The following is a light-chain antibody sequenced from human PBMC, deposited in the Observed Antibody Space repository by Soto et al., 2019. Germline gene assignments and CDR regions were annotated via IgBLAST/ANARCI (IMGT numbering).Light chain of an antibody. CDR3: RSYTSSSPLL. J-gene: IGLJ2*01. CDR1: SNDIGGYNY. V-gene: IGLV2-14*01. CDR2: DVS. Sequence: QSALTQPASVSGSPGQSITFSCTGTSNDIGGYNYVSWYQQHPGKAPKLMIFDVSNRPSGVSYRFSGSKSGNTASLTISGLQAEDEADYYCRSYTSSSPLLFGGGTKLTVL.